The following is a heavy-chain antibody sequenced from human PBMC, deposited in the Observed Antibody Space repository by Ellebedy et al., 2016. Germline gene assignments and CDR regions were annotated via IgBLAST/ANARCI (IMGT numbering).Heavy chain of an antibody. J-gene: IGHJ4*02. V-gene: IGHV4-59*11. CDR2: IYHGGSA. Sequence: SETLSLTCSVSGASISSHYWGWVRQSPGKGLEWIGHIYHGGSAKTTPSLESRLTVSADTSKNQLSLKLTSVTAADTAIYFCARLGVLQFADPMPSSFDYWGQGILVTVSS. CDR1: GASISSHY. CDR3: ARLGVLQFADPMPSSFDY. D-gene: IGHD2-2*01.